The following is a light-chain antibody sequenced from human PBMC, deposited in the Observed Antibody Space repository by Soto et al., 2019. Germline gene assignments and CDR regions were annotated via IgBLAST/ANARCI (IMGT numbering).Light chain of an antibody. CDR3: QQYNSWLWT. Sequence: EIVLTQSPGTLSVSPGEVATLSFSASQSVSSKLAWYQQKPGQAPRLLIYGASTRATGIPARFSGSGSGTDFTLIISSLQSEDSAVYYCQQYNSWLWTFGQGTKVDIK. CDR2: GAS. J-gene: IGKJ1*01. CDR1: QSVSSK. V-gene: IGKV3-15*01.